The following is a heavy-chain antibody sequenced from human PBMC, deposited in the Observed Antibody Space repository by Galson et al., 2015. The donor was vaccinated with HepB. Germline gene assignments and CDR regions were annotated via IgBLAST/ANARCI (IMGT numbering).Heavy chain of an antibody. V-gene: IGHV1-69*13. D-gene: IGHD6-19*01. CDR1: GGTFSSDA. CDR2: IIPIFGTA. J-gene: IGHJ6*02. Sequence: AVKVSCKASGGTFSSDAISWGRQAPGQGREWMGGIIPIFGTANYAQKLHGRVTITADESTSTAYMELSSLRSEDTAVYYCARHGLGYSSGWYYGTSYYYYGMDVWGQGTTVTVSS. CDR3: ARHGLGYSSGWYYGTSYYYYGMDV.